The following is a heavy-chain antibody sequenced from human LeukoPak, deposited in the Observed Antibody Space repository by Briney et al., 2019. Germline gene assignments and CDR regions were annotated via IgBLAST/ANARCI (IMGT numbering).Heavy chain of an antibody. D-gene: IGHD5-18*01. CDR3: ARSGARYSYGENYYYYGMDV. CDR1: GGTFSSYA. Sequence: SVKVSCKASGGTFSSYAISWVRQAPGQGLEWMGGIIPIFGTANYAQKFQGRVTITADESTSTAYMELSSLRSEDTAVYYCARSGARYSYGENYYYYGMDVWGQGTTVTVSS. V-gene: IGHV1-69*13. CDR2: IIPIFGTA. J-gene: IGHJ6*02.